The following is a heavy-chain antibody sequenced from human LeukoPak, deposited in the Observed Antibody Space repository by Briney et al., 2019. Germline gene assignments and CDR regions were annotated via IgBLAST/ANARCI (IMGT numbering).Heavy chain of an antibody. CDR1: GGTFSSYA. CDR3: ATSVHYHYYYYGMDV. V-gene: IGHV1-69*06. Sequence: GSSVKVSCKASGGTFSSYAISWVRQAPGQGLEWMGGIIPIFGTANYAQKFQGRVTITADKSTSTAYMELSSLRSEDTAVYYCATSVHYHYYYYGMDVWGKGTTVTVSP. D-gene: IGHD1-26*01. CDR2: IIPIFGTA. J-gene: IGHJ6*04.